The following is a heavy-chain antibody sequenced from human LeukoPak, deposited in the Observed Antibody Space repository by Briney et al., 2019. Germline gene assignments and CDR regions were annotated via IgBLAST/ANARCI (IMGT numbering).Heavy chain of an antibody. V-gene: IGHV1-2*02. J-gene: IGHJ4*02. Sequence: ASVKVSCKASGYTFTGYYIHWVRQAPGQGLEWMGWINPNSGGTNYAQKFQGRVTMTRDTSISTAYMELSRLRSDDTAVYYCASAGYSSAFPFDYWGQGTLVTVSS. CDR3: ASAGYSSAFPFDY. CDR1: GYTFTGYY. CDR2: INPNSGGT. D-gene: IGHD6-19*01.